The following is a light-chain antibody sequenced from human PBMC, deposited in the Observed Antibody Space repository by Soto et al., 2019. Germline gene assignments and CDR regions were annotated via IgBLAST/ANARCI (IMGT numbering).Light chain of an antibody. CDR2: DAS. CDR3: HQYGGSPGT. Sequence: PGERATLSCRASQSVNSNYLAWYQQRPGQAPRLLIYDASSRATGVPDRFSGSGSGTDFTLTISRLEPEDFAVYYCHQYGGSPGTLGQGTKVDI. V-gene: IGKV3-20*01. J-gene: IGKJ1*01. CDR1: QSVNSNY.